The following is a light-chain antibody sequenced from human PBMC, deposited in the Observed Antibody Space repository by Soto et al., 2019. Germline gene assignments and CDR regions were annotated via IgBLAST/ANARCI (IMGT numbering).Light chain of an antibody. CDR2: DVS. Sequence: QSVLTQPASVSGSPGQSITISCTGTSSDVGGYNYVSWYQQHPGKAPKLMIYDVSNRPSGVSNRFSGSKSGNTASLTISGLHAEDEADYYCSSYTSSSRGVFGGGTKLTVL. CDR1: SSDVGGYNY. CDR3: SSYTSSSRGV. J-gene: IGLJ2*01. V-gene: IGLV2-14*01.